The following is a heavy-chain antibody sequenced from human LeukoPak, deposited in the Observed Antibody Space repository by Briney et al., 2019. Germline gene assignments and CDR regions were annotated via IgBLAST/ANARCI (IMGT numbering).Heavy chain of an antibody. CDR3: ARFTTVVPAFWYFDL. CDR1: GASISNYY. CDR2: IFYSGST. V-gene: IGHV4-59*08. Sequence: SETLSLTCTVSGASISNYYWSWIRQPPGKGLEWIGYIFYSGSTNYDRSLKSRVTISLATSKNQFSLQLRSVTAADTAVYYCARFTTVVPAFWYFDLWGRGTLVTVSS. J-gene: IGHJ2*01. D-gene: IGHD4-23*01.